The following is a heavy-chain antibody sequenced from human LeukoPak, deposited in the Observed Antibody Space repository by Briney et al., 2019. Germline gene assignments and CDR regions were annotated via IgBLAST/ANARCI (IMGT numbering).Heavy chain of an antibody. J-gene: IGHJ4*02. CDR1: GGSISSGGYS. Sequence: SQTLSLTCAVSGGSISSGGYSWSWIRQLPGKGLEWIGYIYHSGSTYYNPSLKSRVTISVDRSKNQFSLKLSSVTAADTAVYYCARDSISGWYYFDYWGQGTLVTVSS. V-gene: IGHV4-30-2*01. CDR3: ARDSISGWYYFDY. CDR2: IYHSGST. D-gene: IGHD6-19*01.